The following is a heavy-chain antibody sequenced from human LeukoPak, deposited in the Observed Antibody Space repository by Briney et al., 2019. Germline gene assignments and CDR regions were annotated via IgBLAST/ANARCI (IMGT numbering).Heavy chain of an antibody. CDR3: VFPYWQDLDH. J-gene: IGHJ4*02. CDR1: RFTFSTYW. Sequence: GGSLRLSCAASRFTFSTYWMSWVRQAPGKGLEWVANIDQDGSEKYYVDSVKGRFTISRDNAKESLYLQMSSLRDEDTAVYYCVFPYWQDLDHWGQGTLVTVSS. CDR2: IDQDGSEK. V-gene: IGHV3-7*02. D-gene: IGHD2-15*01.